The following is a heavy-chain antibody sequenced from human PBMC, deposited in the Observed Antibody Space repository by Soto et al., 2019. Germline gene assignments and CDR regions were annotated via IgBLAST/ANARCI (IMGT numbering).Heavy chain of an antibody. D-gene: IGHD3-3*01. CDR1: GYTFTSYG. J-gene: IGHJ4*02. CDR3: ARLIRGVIVVVPEYDFWSGYFYFDY. V-gene: IGHV1-18*01. Sequence: GASVKVSCKASGYTFTSYGISWVRQAPGQGLEWMGWISAYNGNTNYAQKLQGRVTMTTDTSTSTAYMELRSLRSDDTAVYYCARLIRGVIVVVPEYDFWSGYFYFDYWGQGTLVTVSS. CDR2: ISAYNGNT.